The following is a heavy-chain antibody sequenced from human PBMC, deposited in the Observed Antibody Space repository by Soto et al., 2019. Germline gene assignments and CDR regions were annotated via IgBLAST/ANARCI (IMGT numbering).Heavy chain of an antibody. D-gene: IGHD3-10*01. CDR3: ARGGSGGYYTLDY. CDR2: IYYSGST. V-gene: IGHV4-59*01. CDR1: GGSISSYY. J-gene: IGHJ4*02. Sequence: SETLSLTCTVAGGSISSYYWSWIRQPPGKGLEWIGYIYYSGSTNYNPSLKSRVTISVDTSKNQFSLKLSSVTAADTAVYYCARGGSGGYYTLDYWGQGTLVTVS.